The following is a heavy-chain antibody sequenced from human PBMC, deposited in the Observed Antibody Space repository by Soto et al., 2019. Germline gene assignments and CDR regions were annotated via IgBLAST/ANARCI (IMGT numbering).Heavy chain of an antibody. J-gene: IGHJ6*02. D-gene: IGHD1-7*01. CDR2: IYYSGST. CDR3: AREGLKPETRYYYYAMDV. V-gene: IGHV4-59*01. CDR1: GGSISSYY. Sequence: SETLSLTCTVSGGSISSYYWSWIRQPPGKGLEWIGYIYYSGSTNYNPSLKSRVTISVDTSKNQFSLKLSSVTAADTAVYYCAREGLKPETRYYYYAMDVWAQGTTVTVS.